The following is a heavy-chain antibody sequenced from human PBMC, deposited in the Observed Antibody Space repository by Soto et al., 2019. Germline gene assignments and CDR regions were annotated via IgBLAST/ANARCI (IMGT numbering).Heavy chain of an antibody. J-gene: IGHJ6*02. CDR2: ISGYNGNT. D-gene: IGHD3-10*01. CDR3: ARDGRLGELYNFYGTDV. CDR1: GYTFSTYG. Sequence: QVQLVQSGVEVKKPGASVKVSCKASGYTFSTYGISWVRQAPGQGLEWMGWISGYNGNTKYAQKFQGRVTMTTDTSTTTAYMELRSLRSEDTAVYYCARDGRLGELYNFYGTDVWGQGTTVTVSS. V-gene: IGHV1-18*04.